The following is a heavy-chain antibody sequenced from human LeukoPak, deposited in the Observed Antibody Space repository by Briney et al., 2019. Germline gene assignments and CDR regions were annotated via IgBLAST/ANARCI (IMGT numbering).Heavy chain of an antibody. D-gene: IGHD4-11*01. CDR1: GYSFTSYW. V-gene: IGHV5-51*01. CDR3: ARAGSNYDYDY. J-gene: IGHJ4*02. CDR2: IYPGGSDT. Sequence: GESLKISCKGSGYSFTSYWIGWVRQMPGKGLEWMGIIYPGGSDTRYSPSFQGQVTISADKSTSTAYLQWSTLKASDTAMYYCARAGSNYDYDYWGQGTLVTVSS.